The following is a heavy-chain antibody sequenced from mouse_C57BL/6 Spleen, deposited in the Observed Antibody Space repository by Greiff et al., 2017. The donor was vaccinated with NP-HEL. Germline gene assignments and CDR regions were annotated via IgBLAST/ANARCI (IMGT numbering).Heavy chain of an antibody. CDR1: GFTFSSYA. Sequence: EVKLMESGGGLVKPGGSLKLSCAASGFTFSSYAMSWVRQTPEKRLEWVATISDGGSYTYYPDNVKGRFTISRDNAKNNLYLQMSHLKSEDTAMYYCARELHYSNYYYAMDYWGQGTSVTVSS. V-gene: IGHV5-4*03. CDR2: ISDGGSYT. CDR3: ARELHYSNYYYAMDY. D-gene: IGHD2-5*01. J-gene: IGHJ4*01.